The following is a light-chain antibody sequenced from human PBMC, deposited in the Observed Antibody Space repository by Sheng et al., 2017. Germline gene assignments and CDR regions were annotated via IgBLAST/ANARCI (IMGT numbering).Light chain of an antibody. V-gene: IGKV1-9*01. Sequence: DIQLTQSPSFLSASVGHRVTITCGASQDIDSDLAWYQQKPGKPPKLLIYDASTLQSGVPSRFSGRGSGTEFSLTIASLQPEDFATYYCQQFDGYPPTFGQRT. CDR3: QQFDGYPPT. J-gene: IGKJ1*01. CDR2: DAS. CDR1: QDIDSD.